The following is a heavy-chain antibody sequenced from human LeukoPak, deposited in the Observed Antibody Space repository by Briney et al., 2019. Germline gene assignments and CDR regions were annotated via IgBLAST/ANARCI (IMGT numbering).Heavy chain of an antibody. J-gene: IGHJ6*03. CDR2: IIPIFGTA. CDR3: AAGVVPAAMRAGFLDYYYYYMDV. CDR1: GRTFTSYA. Sequence: ASVKVSCKASGRTFTSYAISWVRQAPGQGLEWMGGIIPIFGTANYAQKFQGRVTITADESTSTAYMELSSLRSEDTAVYYCAAGVVPAAMRAGFLDYYYYYMDVWGKGTTVTISS. D-gene: IGHD2-2*01. V-gene: IGHV1-69*13.